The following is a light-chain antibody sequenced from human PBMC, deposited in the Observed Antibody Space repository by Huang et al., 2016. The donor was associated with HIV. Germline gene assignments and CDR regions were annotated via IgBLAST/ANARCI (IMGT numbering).Light chain of an antibody. CDR1: GSISGRS. J-gene: IGKJ1*01. Sequence: EIMLTQSPGTLSLSPGESATLSCRASGSISGRSLAWYQQKLGQAPRLRIYGASSRATGVPDRFRGSGSGTDFTLSISGLEPDDFAVYYCQQYAASPRTFGQGTKVEVK. CDR3: QQYAASPRT. V-gene: IGKV3-20*01. CDR2: GAS.